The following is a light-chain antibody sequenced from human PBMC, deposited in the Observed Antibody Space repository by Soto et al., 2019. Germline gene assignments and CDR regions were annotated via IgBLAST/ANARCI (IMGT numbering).Light chain of an antibody. V-gene: IGLV2-14*03. CDR3: SSYTSSSTLSTYV. CDR1: SSDVGGYNY. Sequence: QSALTQPASVSGSPGQSITISCTGTSSDVGGYNYVSWYQHHPGKAPNLIIYDVSNRPSGVSNRFSGSKSGNTASLIISGLQAEDEADYYCSSYTSSSTLSTYVFGTGTKVTVL. CDR2: DVS. J-gene: IGLJ1*01.